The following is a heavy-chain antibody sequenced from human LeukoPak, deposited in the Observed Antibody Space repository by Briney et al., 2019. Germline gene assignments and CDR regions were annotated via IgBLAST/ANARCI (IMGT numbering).Heavy chain of an antibody. CDR3: AKAIVAAVHDYGMDV. J-gene: IGHJ6*02. Sequence: GGSLRLSCAASGFIFSTYSMNWVRQAPGKGLEWISYFSSGSATIYYADSVKGRFTISRDNAKNTLYLQMKSLRAEDTAVYYCAKAIVAAVHDYGMDVWGQGTTVTVSS. D-gene: IGHD6-25*01. CDR1: GFIFSTYS. V-gene: IGHV3-48*01. CDR2: FSSGSATI.